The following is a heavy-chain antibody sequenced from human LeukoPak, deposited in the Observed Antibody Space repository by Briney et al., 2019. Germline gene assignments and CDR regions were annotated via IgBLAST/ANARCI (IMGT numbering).Heavy chain of an antibody. CDR1: GGSIGSYH. V-gene: IGHV4-59*01. J-gene: IGHJ6*02. CDR3: TRVASKDGMDV. CDR2: VHYTWNA. D-gene: IGHD5/OR15-5a*01. Sequence: SETLSLTCSVSGGSIGSYHWSWIRQPPGKGLEWIGHVHYTWNAKYNPSLKSRVTISLDRSSNQFSLRLSSVSAADTAVYYCTRVASKDGMDVWGQGTTVTVSS.